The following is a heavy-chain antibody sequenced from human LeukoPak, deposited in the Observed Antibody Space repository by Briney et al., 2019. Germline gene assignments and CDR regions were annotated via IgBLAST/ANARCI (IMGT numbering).Heavy chain of an antibody. V-gene: IGHV4-34*01. D-gene: IGHD2-8*02. J-gene: IGHJ4*02. CDR1: GGSFSGYY. CDR2: INHSGST. Sequence: PSETLSLTCAVYGGSFSGYYWSWIRQPPGKGLEWIGEINHSGSTNYNPSLKGRVTISVDTSKDQFSLKLSSVTAADTAVYYCARVIVVLGGYYDYWGQGTLVTVSS. CDR3: ARVIVVLGGYYDY.